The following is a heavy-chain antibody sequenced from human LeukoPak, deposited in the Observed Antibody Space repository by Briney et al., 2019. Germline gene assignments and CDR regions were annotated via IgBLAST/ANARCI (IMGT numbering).Heavy chain of an antibody. CDR3: ARDRVRVTTVFTWEVYYYGMDV. V-gene: IGHV3-21*05. CDR2: ISSSSSYT. J-gene: IGHJ6*02. D-gene: IGHD4-17*01. Sequence: PGGSLRLSCAASGFTFSSYGMHWVRQAPGKGLEWVSYISSSSSYTNYADSVKGRFTISRDNAKNSLYLQMNSLRAEDTAVYYCARDRVRVTTVFTWEVYYYGMDVWGQGTTVTVSS. CDR1: GFTFSSYG.